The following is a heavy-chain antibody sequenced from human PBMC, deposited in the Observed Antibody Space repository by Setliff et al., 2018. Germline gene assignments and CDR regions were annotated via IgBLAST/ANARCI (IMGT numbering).Heavy chain of an antibody. V-gene: IGHV1-46*01. CDR3: ARAGLAAANRKGLLEF. J-gene: IGHJ4*02. CDR2: INPGGGSA. CDR1: GYTLSRHY. D-gene: IGHD6-13*01. Sequence: ASVKVSCKATGYTLSRHYMHWARQAPGRGLEWMRIINPGGGSASIVQKFQGRVTMTRDVSTSTVYLELNSLTSEDTGVYYCARAGLAAANRKGLLEFWGQGTLVTVSS.